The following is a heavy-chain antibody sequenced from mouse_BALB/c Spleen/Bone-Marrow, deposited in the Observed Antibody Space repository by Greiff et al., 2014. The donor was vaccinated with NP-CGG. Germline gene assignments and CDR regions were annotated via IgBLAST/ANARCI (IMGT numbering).Heavy chain of an antibody. CDR3: ARLNPLTGRFDY. J-gene: IGHJ2*01. CDR2: INPGSGGT. V-gene: IGHV1-54*01. CDR1: GYAFTNYL. D-gene: IGHD4-1*01. Sequence: QVQLKESGAELVRPGTSVKVSCKASGYAFTNYLIEWIKQRPGQGLEWIGVINPGSGGTNYNEKFKGKATLTADKSSSTAYMQLSSLTSDDSAVYFCARLNPLTGRFDYWGQGTTLTVSS.